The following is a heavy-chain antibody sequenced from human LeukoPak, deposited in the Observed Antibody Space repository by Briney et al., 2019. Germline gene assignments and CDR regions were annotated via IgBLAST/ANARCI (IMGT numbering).Heavy chain of an antibody. CDR3: ARGGLVVVPAAMYYWFDP. Sequence: ASVKVSCKASGYTFTSYYMHWVRQAPGQGLEWMGIINPSGGSTSYAQKFQGRVTMTRDTSTSTVYMELSSLRSEDTAVYYCARGGLVVVPAAMYYWFDPWGQGTLVAVSS. D-gene: IGHD2-2*01. CDR2: INPSGGST. J-gene: IGHJ5*02. V-gene: IGHV1-46*01. CDR1: GYTFTSYY.